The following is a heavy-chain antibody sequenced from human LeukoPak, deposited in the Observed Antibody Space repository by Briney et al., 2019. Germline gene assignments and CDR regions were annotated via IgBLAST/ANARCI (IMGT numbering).Heavy chain of an antibody. J-gene: IGHJ4*02. CDR1: GFTFSSYG. CDR3: AKGGPYYDSSGYYAFDY. V-gene: IGHV3-30*02. Sequence: GGSLRLSCAASGFTFSSYGMRWVRQAPGKGLEWVAFIRYDGSNKYYADSVKGRFTISRDNSKNTLYLQMNSLRAEDTAVYYCAKGGPYYDSSGYYAFDYWGQGTLVTVSS. CDR2: IRYDGSNK. D-gene: IGHD3-22*01.